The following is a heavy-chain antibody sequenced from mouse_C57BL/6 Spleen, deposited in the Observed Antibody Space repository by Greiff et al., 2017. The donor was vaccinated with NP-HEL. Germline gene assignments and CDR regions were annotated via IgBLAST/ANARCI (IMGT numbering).Heavy chain of an antibody. Sequence: VQLKESGAELVRPGASVKLSCTASGFTIKDDYMHWVQQRPEQGLEWIGWIDPENGDTEYASKFQGKATITADTSSNTVYLQLSSLTSEDTAVYYCTTSYDGYYVAYWGQGTLVTVSA. J-gene: IGHJ3*01. V-gene: IGHV14-4*01. CDR2: IDPENGDT. CDR3: TTSYDGYYVAY. CDR1: GFTIKDDY. D-gene: IGHD2-3*01.